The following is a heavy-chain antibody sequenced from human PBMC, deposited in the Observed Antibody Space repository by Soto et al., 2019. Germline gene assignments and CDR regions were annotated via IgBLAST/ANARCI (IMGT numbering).Heavy chain of an antibody. Sequence: SDTLSLTCTVSGGSISIGGYYWSWIRQHPGKGLEWIGYIYYSGSAYYNPSLKSRVTISVDTSKNQFSLRLSSVTAADTAVYYCARVDSSTWNWVLDYWGRGTLVT. CDR3: ARVDSSTWNWVLDY. J-gene: IGHJ4*02. CDR1: GGSISIGGYY. D-gene: IGHD6-6*01. CDR2: IYYSGSA. V-gene: IGHV4-31*03.